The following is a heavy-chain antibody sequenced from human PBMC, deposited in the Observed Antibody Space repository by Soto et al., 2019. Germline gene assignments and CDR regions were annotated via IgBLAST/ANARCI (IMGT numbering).Heavy chain of an antibody. CDR3: ARGIGYYCSGCSCPEVVFDY. CDR1: GFTFSTYS. V-gene: IGHV3-48*02. D-gene: IGHD2-15*01. Sequence: GGSLRISCAASGFTFSTYSMDWVRQAQGKGLEWISYISGTSSTIYYADSVKGRFTISRDNAKNSLYLQMNSLRDEDTAVYYCARGIGYYCSGCSCPEVVFDYWGHGTLVTVSS. J-gene: IGHJ4*01. CDR2: ISGTSSTI.